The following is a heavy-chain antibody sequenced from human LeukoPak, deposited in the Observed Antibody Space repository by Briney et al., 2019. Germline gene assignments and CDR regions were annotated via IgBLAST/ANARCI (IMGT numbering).Heavy chain of an antibody. Sequence: PGGSLRPSCAASGFTFSSYAMHWVRQAPGKGLEWVAVISYDGSNKYYADSVKGRFTISRDNSKNTLYLQMNSLRAEDTAVYYCARDQQYCSSTSCYPAYYFDYWGQGTLVTVSS. V-gene: IGHV3-30-3*01. D-gene: IGHD2-2*01. CDR3: ARDQQYCSSTSCYPAYYFDY. CDR1: GFTFSSYA. J-gene: IGHJ4*02. CDR2: ISYDGSNK.